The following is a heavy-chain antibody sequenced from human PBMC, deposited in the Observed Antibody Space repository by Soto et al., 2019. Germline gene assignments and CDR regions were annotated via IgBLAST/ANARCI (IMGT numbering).Heavy chain of an antibody. J-gene: IGHJ4*02. CDR1: GFTFSSHG. V-gene: IGHV3-33*01. D-gene: IGHD3-22*01. Sequence: QVKLVESGGGVVQPGRSLRLSCAASGFTFSSHGMHWVRQAPGKGLEWVTIIWYDGIKKFYADSVKGRFSISRDNSNNTLYLQMDSLRVEDTAIYYCARGARRLEVNSIMGLDFWGQGALVTVS. CDR2: IWYDGIKK. CDR3: ARGARRLEVNSIMGLDF.